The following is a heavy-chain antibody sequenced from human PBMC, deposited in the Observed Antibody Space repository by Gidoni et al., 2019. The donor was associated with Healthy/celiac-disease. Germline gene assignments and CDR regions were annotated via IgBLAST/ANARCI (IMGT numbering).Heavy chain of an antibody. CDR2: IYYSGST. D-gene: IGHD4-17*01. J-gene: IGHJ6*02. V-gene: IGHV4-39*01. Sequence: QLQLQESGPGLVKPSETLSLTCTVSGGSISSSSYYWGWIRQPPGKGLEWIGSIYYSGSTYYNPSLKSRVTISVDTSKNQFSLKLSSVTAADTAVYYCARHGDNYGDYDQSYHYYYYYGMDVWGQGTTVTVSS. CDR3: ARHGDNYGDYDQSYHYYYYYGMDV. CDR1: GGSISSSSYY.